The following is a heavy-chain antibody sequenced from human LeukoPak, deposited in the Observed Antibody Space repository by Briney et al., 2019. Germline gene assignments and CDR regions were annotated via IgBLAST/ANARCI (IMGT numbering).Heavy chain of an antibody. J-gene: IGHJ5*02. D-gene: IGHD3-22*01. Sequence: GSLRLSCSASGFIFNTYWMSWVRQAPGKGLEWVANIKADESITYYVASVKGRFTISRDNAKNSLYLQMNSLRVEHTAVYYCARRGLPDRWGQGILVTVSS. V-gene: IGHV3-7*01. CDR3: ARRGLPDR. CDR2: IKADESIT. CDR1: GFIFNTYW.